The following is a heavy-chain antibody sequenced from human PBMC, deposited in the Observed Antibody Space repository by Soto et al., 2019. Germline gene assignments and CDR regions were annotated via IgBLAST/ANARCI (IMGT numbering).Heavy chain of an antibody. CDR2: IYSGGST. V-gene: IGHV3-66*01. CDR3: AKVGGSYRSLAAFDI. J-gene: IGHJ3*02. Sequence: PGGSLRLSCAASGFTVSSNYMSWVRQAPGKGLEWVSVIYSGGSTYYADSVKGRFTISRDNSKNTLYLQMNSLRAEDTAVYYCAKVGGSYRSLAAFDIWGQGTMVTVSS. D-gene: IGHD1-26*01. CDR1: GFTVSSNY.